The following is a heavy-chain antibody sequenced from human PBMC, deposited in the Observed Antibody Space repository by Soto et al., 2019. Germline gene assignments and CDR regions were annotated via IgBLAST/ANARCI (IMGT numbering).Heavy chain of an antibody. CDR1: GGSISSGGYY. CDR2: IYYSGST. D-gene: IGHD7-27*01. V-gene: IGHV4-31*03. J-gene: IGHJ4*02. CDR3: ARGWGRIFDY. Sequence: PSETLSLTCTVSGGSISSGGYYWSWIRQHPGKGLEWIGYIYYSGSTSYNPSLKSRVTISVDTTKNQFSLKLSSVTAADTAVYYCARGWGRIFDYWGQGTLVTVSS.